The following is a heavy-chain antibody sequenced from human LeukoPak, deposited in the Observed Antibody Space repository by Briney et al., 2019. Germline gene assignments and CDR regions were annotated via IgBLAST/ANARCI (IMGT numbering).Heavy chain of an antibody. J-gene: IGHJ3*02. D-gene: IGHD3-22*01. V-gene: IGHV3-30-3*01. CDR3: ARPYRYYYDSSHAFDI. CDR1: GFTFSSYA. CDR2: ISYDGSNK. Sequence: PGRSLRLSCAASGFTFSSYAMHWVRQAPGKGLEGVAVISYDGSNKYYADSVKGRFTISRDNSKNTLYLQMNSLRAEDTAVYYCARPYRYYYDSSHAFDIWGQGTMVTVSS.